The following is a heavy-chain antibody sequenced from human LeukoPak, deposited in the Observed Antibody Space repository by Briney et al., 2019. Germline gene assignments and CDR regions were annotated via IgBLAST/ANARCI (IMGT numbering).Heavy chain of an antibody. J-gene: IGHJ6*02. CDR1: GFTFSSYA. V-gene: IGHV3-23*01. CDR3: GRYYVMDV. Sequence: GGSLRLSCAASGFTFSSYAMSWVRQAPGKGLEWVSSISGSGGYTYYADSVKGRFTISRDNSESTLYLQMHSLRAEDTAVYYCGRYYVMDVWGQGTSVTVSS. CDR2: ISGSGGYT.